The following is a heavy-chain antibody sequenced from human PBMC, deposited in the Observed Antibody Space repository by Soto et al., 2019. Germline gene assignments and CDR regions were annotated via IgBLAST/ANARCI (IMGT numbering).Heavy chain of an antibody. J-gene: IGHJ4*02. D-gene: IGHD3-10*01. CDR2: IIPLLDVT. CDR3: ATDSGTVGYDDY. CDR1: GGTFSTYT. V-gene: IGHV1-69*08. Sequence: QVQLVQSGAEVKKPGSSVKVSCKASGGTFSTYTINWVRQAPGQGLEWMGRIIPLLDVTNNAQRFQGRVTITADKSTSTVYMELTSLTSQDTAVYYCATDSGTVGYDDYWCQGTLVTVSS.